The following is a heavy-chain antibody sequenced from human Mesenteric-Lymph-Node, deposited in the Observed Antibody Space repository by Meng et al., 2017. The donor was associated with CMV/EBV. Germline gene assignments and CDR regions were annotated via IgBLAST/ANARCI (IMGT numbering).Heavy chain of an antibody. CDR1: GYTCTGHY. CDR3: ARDDAVGSLDC. CDR2: INPASMGT. V-gene: IGHV1-2*06. D-gene: IGHD3-10*01. J-gene: IGHJ4*02. Sequence: SCKASGYTCTGHYIHWMRQAPGQGLEWMGRINPASMGTNYAQKFQGRVTMTRDTSISTAYMELTRLTSDDTAVYYCARDDAVGSLDCWGQGTLVTVSS.